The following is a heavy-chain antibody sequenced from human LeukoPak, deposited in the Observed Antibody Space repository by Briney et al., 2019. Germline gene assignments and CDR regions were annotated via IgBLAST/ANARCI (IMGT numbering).Heavy chain of an antibody. J-gene: IGHJ6*03. CDR2: INPNSGGT. Sequence: GASVKVSCKASGYTFTGYYMHWVRQTPGQGLEWMGWINPNSGGTNYAQKFQGRVTMSRDTSISTAYMELSRLRSDDTAVYYCARDLRYYYYYMDVWGKGTTVTVSS. V-gene: IGHV1-2*02. CDR1: GYTFTGYY. CDR3: ARDLRYYYYYMDV.